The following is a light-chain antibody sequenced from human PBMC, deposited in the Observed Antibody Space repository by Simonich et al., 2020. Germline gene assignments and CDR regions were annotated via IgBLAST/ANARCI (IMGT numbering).Light chain of an antibody. Sequence: QAVLTQPASLSASPGASASLTCTLRSGINVGTYRLYWYQQKPGSPPQYLLRYKSDSDMQQGSVVPSRFSGSKDASANAGILLSSGLQSEDEADYYCMIWHSSAVVFGGGTKLTVL. V-gene: IGLV5-45*01. CDR2: YKSDSDM. J-gene: IGLJ2*01. CDR3: MIWHSSAVV. CDR1: SGINVGTYR.